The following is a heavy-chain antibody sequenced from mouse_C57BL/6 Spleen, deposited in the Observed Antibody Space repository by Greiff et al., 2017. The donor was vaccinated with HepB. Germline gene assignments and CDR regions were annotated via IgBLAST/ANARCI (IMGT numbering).Heavy chain of an antibody. CDR3: ARSRVAAWFAY. J-gene: IGHJ3*01. V-gene: IGHV1-26*01. Sequence: EVQLQQSGPELVKPGASVKISCKASGYTFTDYYMNWVKQSHGKSLEWIGDINPNNGGTSYNQQFKGKATLTVDKSSSTSYMELRSLTSEDSAVYYCARSRVAAWFAYWGQGTLVTVSA. CDR1: GYTFTDYY. D-gene: IGHD1-1*02. CDR2: INPNNGGT.